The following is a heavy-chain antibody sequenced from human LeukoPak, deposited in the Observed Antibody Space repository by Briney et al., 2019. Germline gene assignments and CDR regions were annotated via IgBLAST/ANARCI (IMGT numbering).Heavy chain of an antibody. Sequence: GRSLRLFRATAGLTFNHYAVTWARLAAGRWRECLSCISVGGGRTYYADSVKVLFTISRDTSNNTLYLQMNSLRADDTAVYYCAKVLDPSTYYDSWRGLDYFDYWGQGTLVTVSS. CDR2: ISVGGGRT. V-gene: IGHV3-23*01. J-gene: IGHJ4*02. CDR1: GLTFNHYA. CDR3: AKVLDPSTYYDSWRGLDYFDY. D-gene: IGHD3-3*01.